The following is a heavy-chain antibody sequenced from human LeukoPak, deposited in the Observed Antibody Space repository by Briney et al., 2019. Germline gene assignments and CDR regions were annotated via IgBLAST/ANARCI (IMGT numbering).Heavy chain of an antibody. V-gene: IGHV1-24*01. D-gene: IGHD2-15*01. J-gene: IGHJ5*02. CDR3: ATGIDCSGGSCYAGINWFDP. CDR2: FDPEDGET. CDR1: GYTLTELS. Sequence: GASVKVSCKVSGYTLTELSMHWVRQAPGKGLEWMGGFDPEDGETIYAQKFQGRVTMTEDTSTDTAYMELSSLRSEDTAVYYCATGIDCSGGSCYAGINWFDPWGQGTLVTVSS.